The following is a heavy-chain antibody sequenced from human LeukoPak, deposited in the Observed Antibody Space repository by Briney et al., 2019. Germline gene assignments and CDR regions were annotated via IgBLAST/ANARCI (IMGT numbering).Heavy chain of an antibody. CDR1: GGTFSRYA. D-gene: IGHD6-13*01. V-gene: IGHV1-69*06. Sequence: ASVKVSCKASGGTFSRYAISWVRQAPGQGLEWMGGIIPIFGTANYAQKFQGRVTITADKSTSTAYMELSSLRSEDTAVYYCARDLKLPGISSSWHDDAFDIWGRGTMVTVSS. J-gene: IGHJ3*02. CDR2: IIPIFGTA. CDR3: ARDLKLPGISSSWHDDAFDI.